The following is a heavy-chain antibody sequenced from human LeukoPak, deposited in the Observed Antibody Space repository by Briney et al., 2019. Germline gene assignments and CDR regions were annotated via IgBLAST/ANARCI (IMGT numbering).Heavy chain of an antibody. V-gene: IGHV3-48*02. Sequence: GGSLRLSCAASGFTFSNYNMNWVRQAPGMGLEWLSYISSTSNPIYYADSVKGRFTISRDNAKNSLYLQMNSLRDEDTAVYYCARAGVGARFEDYWGQGTLVTVSS. D-gene: IGHD1-26*01. J-gene: IGHJ4*02. CDR3: ARAGVGARFEDY. CDR1: GFTFSNYN. CDR2: ISSTSNPI.